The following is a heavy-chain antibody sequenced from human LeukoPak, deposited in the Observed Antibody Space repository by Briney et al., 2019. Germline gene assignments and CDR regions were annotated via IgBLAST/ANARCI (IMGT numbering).Heavy chain of an antibody. J-gene: IGHJ4*02. D-gene: IGHD3-10*01. V-gene: IGHV3-9*03. CDR1: GFTFDDYA. CDR2: ISWNSCTI. Sequence: PGWSLRLSCAPSGFTFDDYAMHWVRQAPGKGLEWVAGISWNSCTINYADSLKGRFTISRDNAKSSLFLQMNSLRPDDMALYYCVKSPRGSVWYYFDYWGQGTLVTVSS. CDR3: VKSPRGSVWYYFDY.